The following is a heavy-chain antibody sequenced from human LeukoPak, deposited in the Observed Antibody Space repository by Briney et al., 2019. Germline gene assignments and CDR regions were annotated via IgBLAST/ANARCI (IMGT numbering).Heavy chain of an antibody. CDR3: ARDSYDSSGYYYSYFDY. CDR2: TYYRSKWYN. D-gene: IGHD3-22*01. V-gene: IGHV6-1*01. CDR1: GDSVSSNSAA. J-gene: IGHJ4*02. Sequence: SQTLSLTCAISGDSVSSNSAAWNWIRQSPSRGPEWLGRTYYRSKWYNDYAVSVKSRITINPDTSKNQFSLQLNSVTPEDTAVYYCARDSYDSSGYYYSYFDYWGQGTLVTVSS.